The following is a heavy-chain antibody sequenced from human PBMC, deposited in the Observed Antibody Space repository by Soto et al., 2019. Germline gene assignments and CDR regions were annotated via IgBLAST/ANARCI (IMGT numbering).Heavy chain of an antibody. Sequence: GGSLRLSCAASGFTFDDYALHWVRQAPGKGLEWGSLISGDGGSTYYADSVKGRFTISRDNSKNSLYLQMNSLRTEDTALYYCAKAQPTYYYDSSGYYFDYWGQGTLVTVSS. V-gene: IGHV3-43*02. CDR2: ISGDGGST. J-gene: IGHJ4*02. CDR1: GFTFDDYA. CDR3: AKAQPTYYYDSSGYYFDY. D-gene: IGHD3-22*01.